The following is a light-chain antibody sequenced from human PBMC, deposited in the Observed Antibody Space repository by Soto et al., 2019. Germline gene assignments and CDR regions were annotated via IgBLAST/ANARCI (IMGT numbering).Light chain of an antibody. V-gene: IGLV2-14*03. J-gene: IGLJ1*01. CDR1: SSDVGGYNY. Sequence: HSVLTQPASVSGSPGQSITISCTGTSSDVGGYNYVSWYQHHPGKAPKLIIYDVSNRPSGVSIRFSGSKSDNTASLTISGLQPEDEADYHGSPYTPRNTRKIVFGTGTKVTVL. CDR2: DVS. CDR3: SPYTPRNTRKIV.